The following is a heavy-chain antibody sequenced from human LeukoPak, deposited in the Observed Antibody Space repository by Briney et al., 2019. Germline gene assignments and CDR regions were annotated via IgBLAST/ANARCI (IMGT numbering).Heavy chain of an antibody. D-gene: IGHD1-26*01. CDR3: SRESGAFSPFGY. CDR1: GGSISSTNW. Sequence: PSETLSLTCGVSGGSISSTNWWSWVRQPPGQGLEWIGEISLSGVTNYNPSLKSRVTMSLDRSKNHLSLTLTSETAADTAVYYCSRESGAFSPFGYWGQGTLVTVSS. V-gene: IGHV4-4*02. CDR2: ISLSGVT. J-gene: IGHJ4*02.